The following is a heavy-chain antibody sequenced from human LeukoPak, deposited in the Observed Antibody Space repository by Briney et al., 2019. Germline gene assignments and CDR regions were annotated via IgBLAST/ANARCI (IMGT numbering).Heavy chain of an antibody. J-gene: IGHJ4*02. Sequence: KPSETLSLTCTVSGGSITSSGYYWGWIRQPPGKGLEWIASIHYSGNTYYNPSLKSRVTISVDTSKNQFSLKPSSVTAADTAVYYCARYGGQSEFDYWGQGTLVTVSS. D-gene: IGHD4-23*01. CDR1: GGSITSSGYY. CDR2: IHYSGNT. V-gene: IGHV4-39*01. CDR3: ARYGGQSEFDY.